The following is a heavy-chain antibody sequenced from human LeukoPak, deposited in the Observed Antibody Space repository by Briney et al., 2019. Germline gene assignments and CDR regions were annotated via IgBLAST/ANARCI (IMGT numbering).Heavy chain of an antibody. Sequence: SVKVSCKASRGTFSSYAISWVRQAPGQGLEWMGGFIPIFGTANYAQKVQGRGTITTYESTSTAYMELSSLRSEDTAVYYCARDRDWSCSGGSCYDAFDIWGQGTMVTVSS. CDR1: RGTFSSYA. CDR2: FIPIFGTA. D-gene: IGHD2-15*01. V-gene: IGHV1-69*05. J-gene: IGHJ3*02. CDR3: ARDRDWSCSGGSCYDAFDI.